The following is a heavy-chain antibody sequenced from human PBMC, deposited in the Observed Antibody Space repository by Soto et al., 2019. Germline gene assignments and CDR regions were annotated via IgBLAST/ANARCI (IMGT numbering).Heavy chain of an antibody. CDR2: IYYSGST. CDR3: ARLGVGAVFDY. Sequence: QLQLQESGPGLVKPSETLSLTCTVSGGSISSSSYYWGWLRPPPGKGLEGIGSIYYSGSTYYNPSLKSRVTISVDTSKNQFSLKLSSVTAADTAVYYCARLGVGAVFDYWGQGTLVTVSS. J-gene: IGHJ4*02. CDR1: GGSISSSSYY. V-gene: IGHV4-39*01. D-gene: IGHD1-26*01.